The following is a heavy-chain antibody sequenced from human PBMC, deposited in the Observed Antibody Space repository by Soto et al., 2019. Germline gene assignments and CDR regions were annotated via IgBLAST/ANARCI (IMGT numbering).Heavy chain of an antibody. CDR3: AALSYGSGFIDE. CDR1: GGSISISNW. Sequence: PSETLSLTCAVSGGSISISNWWSWVRQPPGKGQEWIGEVFHSESTNYNQSLKSRLTISVDKSKNQFSLKLTSLTAADTAVYYCAALSYGSGFIDEWGQGPLVTVSS. D-gene: IGHD3-3*01. V-gene: IGHV4-4*02. J-gene: IGHJ4*02. CDR2: VFHSEST.